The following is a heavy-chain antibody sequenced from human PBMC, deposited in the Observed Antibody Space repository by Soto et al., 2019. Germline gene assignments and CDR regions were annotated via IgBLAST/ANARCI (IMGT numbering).Heavy chain of an antibody. CDR3: ARRFSSSSGDYFVY. CDR1: GGSISSSSYY. CDR2: VYSSGGT. Sequence: GTLYLTCTVSGGSISSSSYYWGCFREPPGKGLEWIGSVYSSGGTYYNPSLKSRVTISVDTSKNQFSLKLNSVTAADTAVYYCARRFSSSSGDYFVYWGQGTLVTVSS. J-gene: IGHJ4*02. V-gene: IGHV4-39*01. D-gene: IGHD6-6*01.